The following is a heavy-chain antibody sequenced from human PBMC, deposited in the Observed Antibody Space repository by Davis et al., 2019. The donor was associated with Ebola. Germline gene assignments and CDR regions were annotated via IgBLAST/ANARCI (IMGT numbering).Heavy chain of an antibody. Sequence: GGSLRLSCAASGFTFSNAWMNWVRQAPGKGLEWVGRIKSKTDGGTTDYAAPVKGRFTISRDDSKNTLYLQMNSLKTEDTAVYYCTTDPLSAATWYYYYGMDVWGQGTTVTVSS. CDR2: IKSKTDGGTT. D-gene: IGHD6-25*01. J-gene: IGHJ6*02. CDR1: GFTFSNAW. V-gene: IGHV3-15*07. CDR3: TTDPLSAATWYYYYGMDV.